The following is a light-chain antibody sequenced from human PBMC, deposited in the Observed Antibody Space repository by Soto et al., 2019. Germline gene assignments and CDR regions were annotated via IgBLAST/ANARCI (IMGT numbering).Light chain of an antibody. V-gene: IGKV1-12*01. Sequence: DIQMTQSPSSVSASVGDRVTITCRASQGINVWLAWYQHKPGKAPKLLIHAASSLQSGVPSRFSGSGSGTDFTLTISSLQTEDYANYHCQQANNFPWTFGQGTKVEIK. CDR3: QQANNFPWT. CDR2: AAS. J-gene: IGKJ1*01. CDR1: QGINVW.